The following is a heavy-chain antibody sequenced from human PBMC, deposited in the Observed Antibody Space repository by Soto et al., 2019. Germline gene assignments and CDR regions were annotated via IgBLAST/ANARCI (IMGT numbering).Heavy chain of an antibody. D-gene: IGHD3-9*01. J-gene: IGHJ4*02. CDR1: GCTFTSYG. Sequence: GASVKVSCKASGCTFTSYGISWVRQAPGQGLEWKGWISAYNGNTNYAQKLQGRVTMTTDTSTSTAYMELRSLRSDDTAVYYCARDFGIRTTIRNRFDYWGQGTLVTVSS. V-gene: IGHV1-18*01. CDR3: ARDFGIRTTIRNRFDY. CDR2: ISAYNGNT.